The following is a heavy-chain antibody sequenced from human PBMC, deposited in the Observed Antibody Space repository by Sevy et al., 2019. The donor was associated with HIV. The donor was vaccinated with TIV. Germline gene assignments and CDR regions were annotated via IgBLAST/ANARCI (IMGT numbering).Heavy chain of an antibody. J-gene: IGHJ6*03. D-gene: IGHD3-9*01. V-gene: IGHV3-7*01. CDR1: GFTFSSYW. Sequence: GGSLRLSCAASGFTFSSYWMSWVRQAPGKGLEWVANIKQDGSEKYYVDSVKGRFTISRDNAKNSMYLQMNSLRAEDTAVYYCARDPSSNYDILTGYMDVWGQGTTVTVSS. CDR3: ARDPSSNYDILTGYMDV. CDR2: IKQDGSEK.